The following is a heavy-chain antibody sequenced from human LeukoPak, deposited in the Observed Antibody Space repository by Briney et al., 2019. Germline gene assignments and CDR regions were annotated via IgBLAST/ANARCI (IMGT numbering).Heavy chain of an antibody. CDR2: ISNSGNT. J-gene: IGHJ6*02. V-gene: IGHV4-59*08. Sequence: SETLSLTCTVSSDSISRYHWSWIRQPPGKGLEWIGYISNSGNTDYNPSLKSRVFISVDTSKNQVSLKLSSVTAADTAVYYCASLPRAYYYYGMDVWGQGTTVTVSS. CDR1: SDSISRYH. CDR3: ASLPRAYYYYGMDV.